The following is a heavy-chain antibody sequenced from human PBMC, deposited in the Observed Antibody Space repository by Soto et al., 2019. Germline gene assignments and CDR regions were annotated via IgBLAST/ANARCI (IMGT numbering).Heavy chain of an antibody. J-gene: IGHJ6*02. D-gene: IGHD3-3*01. V-gene: IGHV3-11*01. CDR3: AIGGGQIYYSGMDV. Sequence: WGALLVSCEASVFFFSDYYMSWIRQAPGKGLETLCYISGTGDTTSYADSVKGRFTISRDNAKNSLFLHLNSLSAGDTAVYYCAIGGGQIYYSGMDVWGQGTTVTVSS. CDR1: VFFFSDYY. CDR2: ISGTGDTT.